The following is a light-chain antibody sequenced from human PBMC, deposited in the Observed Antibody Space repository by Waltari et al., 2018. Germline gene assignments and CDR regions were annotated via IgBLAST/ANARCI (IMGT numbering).Light chain of an antibody. Sequence: DIVMTQSPDSLALSLGERATINCKSSQSVLYSPNNNNYLAWYQQKPGQPPKLLIYWASTRESGVPDRFSGSGSGTDFTLTITSLRAEDVAVYYCLQYSDSPRTFCQGTKVEIK. CDR3: LQYSDSPRT. V-gene: IGKV4-1*01. CDR2: WAS. CDR1: QSVLYSPNNNNY. J-gene: IGKJ1*01.